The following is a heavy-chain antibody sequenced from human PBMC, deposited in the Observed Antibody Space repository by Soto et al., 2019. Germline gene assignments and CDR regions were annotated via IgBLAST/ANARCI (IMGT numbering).Heavy chain of an antibody. CDR1: GFTFSSYA. CDR2: ISGSGGST. CDR3: AKDQTPGGYYDFWSGYFPVGGMDV. V-gene: IGHV3-23*01. Sequence: VSLRLSCAASGFTFSSYAMSWVRQAPCKGLEWVPAISGSGGSTYYADSVKGRFTISRDNSKNTLYLQMNSLRAEDTAVYYCAKDQTPGGYYDFWSGYFPVGGMDVWGQGTTVTVSS. J-gene: IGHJ6*02. D-gene: IGHD3-3*01.